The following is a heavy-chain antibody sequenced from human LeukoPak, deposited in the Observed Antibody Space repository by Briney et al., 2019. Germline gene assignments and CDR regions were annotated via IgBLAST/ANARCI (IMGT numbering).Heavy chain of an antibody. J-gene: IGHJ5*02. D-gene: IGHD6-13*01. Sequence: PSQTLSLTCTVSGASISSGGYYWSWIRQHPGKGLEWIGYIFYSGSPYYNPSLKSRVTISVDTSKNQFSLKLSSVTAADTAVYYCARVVAAAGNWFDPWGQGTLVTVSS. CDR2: IFYSGSP. CDR1: GASISSGGYY. CDR3: ARVVAAAGNWFDP. V-gene: IGHV4-31*03.